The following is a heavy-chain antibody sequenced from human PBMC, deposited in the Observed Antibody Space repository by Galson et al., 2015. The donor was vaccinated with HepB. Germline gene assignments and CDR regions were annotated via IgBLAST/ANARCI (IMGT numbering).Heavy chain of an antibody. CDR1: GYTFTGYY. V-gene: IGHV1-2*06. CDR2: INPNSGGT. J-gene: IGHJ4*02. D-gene: IGHD3-16*02. CDR3: ARDQGSHLGELSFDY. Sequence: SVKVSCKASGYTFTGYYMHWVRQAPGQGLEWMGRINPNSGGTNYAQKFQGRVTMTRDTSISTAYMELSRLRSDDTAVYYCARDQGSHLGELSFDYWGQGTLVTVSS.